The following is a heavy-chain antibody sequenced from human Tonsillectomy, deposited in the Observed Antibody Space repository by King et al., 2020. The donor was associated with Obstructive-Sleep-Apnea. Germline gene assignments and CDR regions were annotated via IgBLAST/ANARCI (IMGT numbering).Heavy chain of an antibody. CDR1: GGSISYYY. D-gene: IGHD3-16*01. J-gene: IGHJ4*02. V-gene: IGHV4-59*01. CDR3: ARAGEGFDY. Sequence: QVPLQESGPGLVKPSETLSLTCTVSGGSISYYYWSWIRQPPGKGLEWIGYIFYSGSTNYNPSLKSRVTISVDTSKNQFSLKLYSVTAADTAFYYCARAGEGFDYWGQGTLVTVSS. CDR2: IFYSGST.